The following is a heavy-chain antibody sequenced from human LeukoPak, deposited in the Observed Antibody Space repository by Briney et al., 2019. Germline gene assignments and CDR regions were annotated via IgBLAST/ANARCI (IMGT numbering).Heavy chain of an antibody. J-gene: IGHJ4*02. CDR1: GFTFDDYA. CDR2: ISWDGGST. CDR3: AKDEGHSYGPYFDY. Sequence: GGSLRLSCAASGFTFDDYAMHWVRQAPGKGLEWVSLISWDGGSTYYADSVKGRFTISRDNSKNSLYLQMNSLRTEDTAFYYCAKDEGHSYGPYFDYWGQGTLVTVSS. V-gene: IGHV3-43D*03. D-gene: IGHD5-18*01.